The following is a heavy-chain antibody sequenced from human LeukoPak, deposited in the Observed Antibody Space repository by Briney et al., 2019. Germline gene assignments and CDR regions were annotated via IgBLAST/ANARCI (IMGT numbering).Heavy chain of an antibody. CDR1: GFTFSSYW. V-gene: IGHV3-74*01. CDR3: ARGDTWIQLWLIDY. Sequence: PGGSLRLSCAASGFTFSSYWMHWVRQAPGKGLVWVSRINSDGSSTSYADSVKGRFTISRDNAKNTLYLQMNSLRAEDTAVYYCARGDTWIQLWLIDYWGQGTLVTVSS. D-gene: IGHD5-18*01. CDR2: INSDGSST. J-gene: IGHJ4*02.